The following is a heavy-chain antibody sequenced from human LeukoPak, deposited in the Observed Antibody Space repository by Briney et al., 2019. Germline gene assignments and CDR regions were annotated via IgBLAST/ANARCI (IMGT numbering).Heavy chain of an antibody. V-gene: IGHV4-59*08. CDR2: ISYSGST. D-gene: IGHD2-21*02. J-gene: IGHJ4*02. Sequence: SETLSLTCTVSGGSISGYYWSWIRQPPGKGLEWIGYISYSGSTNYNPSLKSRVTISIDTSKNQFSLKLRSVTAADTAIYYCARHGHHGDHDYWGPGTLVTVSS. CDR1: GGSISGYY. CDR3: ARHGHHGDHDY.